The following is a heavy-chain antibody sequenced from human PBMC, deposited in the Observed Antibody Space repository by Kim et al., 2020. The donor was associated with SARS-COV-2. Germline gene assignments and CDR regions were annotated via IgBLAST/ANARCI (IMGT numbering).Heavy chain of an antibody. Sequence: GGSLRLSCAASGFTVSSNYMSWVRQAPGKGLEWVSVIDSGGRTNYADSVKGRFTISRDNSKNTLYLQMNSLRAEDTAVYYCARVARPSYFDYWGQGTLVT. CDR2: IDSGGRT. J-gene: IGHJ4*02. CDR3: ARVARPSYFDY. D-gene: IGHD6-6*01. CDR1: GFTVSSNY. V-gene: IGHV3-66*01.